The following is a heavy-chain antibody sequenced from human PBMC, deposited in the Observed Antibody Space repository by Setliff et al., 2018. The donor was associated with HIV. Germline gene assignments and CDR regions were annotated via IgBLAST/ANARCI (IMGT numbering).Heavy chain of an antibody. J-gene: IGHJ5*02. V-gene: IGHV4-59*10. D-gene: IGHD3-16*01. CDR1: GGSFSGYY. Sequence: PSETLSLTCAVYGGSFSGYYWSWIRQPAGKGLEWIGRIYTSGITNYNPSLKSRVTISVDTSKNQFSLKLNSVTAADTAVYYCARSGGPTFDPWGQGTLVTVSS. CDR2: IYTSGIT. CDR3: ARSGGPTFDP.